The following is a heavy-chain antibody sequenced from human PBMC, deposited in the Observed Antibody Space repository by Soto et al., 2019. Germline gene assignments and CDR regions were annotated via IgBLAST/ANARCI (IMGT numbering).Heavy chain of an antibody. Sequence: SDTLSLTCAVYGGSFSGYYWSWIRQPPGKGLEWIGEINHSGSTNYNPSLKSRVTISVDTSKNQFSLKLCSVTAADTAVYYCARVYGGNSGDYYYYMDVWGKGTTVTVSS. CDR1: GGSFSGYY. J-gene: IGHJ6*03. D-gene: IGHD4-17*01. CDR3: ARVYGGNSGDYYYYMDV. CDR2: INHSGST. V-gene: IGHV4-34*01.